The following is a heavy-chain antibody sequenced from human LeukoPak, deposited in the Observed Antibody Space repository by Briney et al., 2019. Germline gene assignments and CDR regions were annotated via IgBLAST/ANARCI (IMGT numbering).Heavy chain of an antibody. CDR1: GGSISSGSYY. CDR3: ARLLYRLNFSRFDP. D-gene: IGHD1-26*01. Sequence: PSETLSLTCTVSGGSISSGSYYWSWIRQPPGKGLEWIGEINHSGSTNYNPSLKSRVTISVDTSKNQFSLKLSSVTAADTAVYYCARLLYRLNFSRFDPWGQGTLVTVSS. V-gene: IGHV4-39*07. J-gene: IGHJ5*02. CDR2: INHSGST.